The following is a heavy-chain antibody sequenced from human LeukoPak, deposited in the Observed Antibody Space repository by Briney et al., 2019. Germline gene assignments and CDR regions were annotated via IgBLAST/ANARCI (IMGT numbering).Heavy chain of an antibody. CDR2: IDNTENT. J-gene: IGHJ6*04. Sequence: SETLSLTCTVSGASISSYYWSWIRQPPGKGLEWIGYIDNTENTNYNPSLKSRVTISVDKSKNHFSLKLSSVTAADTAVYYCARMTYDPHGVDVWGKGTTVTVSS. V-gene: IGHV4-59*01. CDR1: GASISSYY. D-gene: IGHD5-12*01. CDR3: ARMTYDPHGVDV.